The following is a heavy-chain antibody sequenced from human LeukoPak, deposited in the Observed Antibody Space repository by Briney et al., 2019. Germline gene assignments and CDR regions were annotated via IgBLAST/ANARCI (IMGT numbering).Heavy chain of an antibody. CDR1: GYSISSSYY. Sequence: SETLSLTCAVSGYSISSSYYWGWIRQPPGKGLEWIGTIYHSGSTHYNPSLKSRVTLSVDTSKNQFSLKLRSVTAAYTAVYYCASLPSNTVTHDYWGQGTLVTVSS. V-gene: IGHV4-38-2*01. J-gene: IGHJ4*02. D-gene: IGHD4-11*01. CDR2: IYHSGST. CDR3: ASLPSNTVTHDY.